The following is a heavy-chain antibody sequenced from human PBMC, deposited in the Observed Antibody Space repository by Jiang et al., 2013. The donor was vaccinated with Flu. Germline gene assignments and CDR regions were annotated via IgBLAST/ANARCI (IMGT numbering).Heavy chain of an antibody. CDR1: GFIFSNFA. CDR2: ISYEGSNQ. J-gene: IGHJ4*02. D-gene: IGHD6-19*01. V-gene: IGHV3-30*04. Sequence: VQLLESGGGVVQPGRSLRLSCAASGFIFSNFAMHWVRQAPGKGLEWVAVISYEGSNQFYADSLKGRFTISRDNSKNTLYLQMNSLRSEDTAVYYCVRDFSQWLFDYWGQGILVTGSS. CDR3: VRDFSQWLFDY.